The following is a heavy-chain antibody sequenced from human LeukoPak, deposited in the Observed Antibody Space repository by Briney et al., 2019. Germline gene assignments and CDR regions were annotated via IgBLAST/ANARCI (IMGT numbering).Heavy chain of an antibody. V-gene: IGHV4-31*03. D-gene: IGHD3-22*01. CDR3: ARHPWGVYYDSSGYPNWFDP. CDR2: IYYSGST. J-gene: IGHJ5*02. Sequence: PSETLSLTCTVSGGSISSGGYYWSWIRQHPGKGLEWIGYIYYSGSTYYNPSLKSRVTISVDTSKNQFSLKLSSVTAADTAVYYCARHPWGVYYDSSGYPNWFDPWGQGTLVTVSS. CDR1: GGSISSGGYY.